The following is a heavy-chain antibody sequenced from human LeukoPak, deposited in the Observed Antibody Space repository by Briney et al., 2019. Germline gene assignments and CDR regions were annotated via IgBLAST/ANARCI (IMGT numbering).Heavy chain of an antibody. CDR1: GGSSSDTNYY. V-gene: IGHV4-39*01. CDR2: IYFSET. CDR3: ASPSKMVISRGGFDI. Sequence: SETLSLTCTVSGGSSSDTNYYWAWIRQPPGKGLEWIGSIYFSETKYNPSLKTRIIISGDTSRNQFSLKLSSVTAADTAVYYCASPSKMVISRGGFDIWGQGTMVTVSA. J-gene: IGHJ3*02. D-gene: IGHD3-22*01.